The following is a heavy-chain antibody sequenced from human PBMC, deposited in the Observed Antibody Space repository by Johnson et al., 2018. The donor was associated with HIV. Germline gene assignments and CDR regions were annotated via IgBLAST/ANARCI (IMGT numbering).Heavy chain of an antibody. CDR3: AKDLMYNWNDVGAFDI. Sequence: QMQLVESGGGVVQPGRSLRLSCAASGFTFNSYAMHWVRQAPGKGLEWVAVISYDGSNKYYADSVTGRFTISRDNSKNTLYLQMNSLRAEDTAVYYCAKDLMYNWNDVGAFDIWGQGTMVTVSS. CDR2: ISYDGSNK. D-gene: IGHD1-1*01. V-gene: IGHV3-30*04. J-gene: IGHJ3*02. CDR1: GFTFNSYA.